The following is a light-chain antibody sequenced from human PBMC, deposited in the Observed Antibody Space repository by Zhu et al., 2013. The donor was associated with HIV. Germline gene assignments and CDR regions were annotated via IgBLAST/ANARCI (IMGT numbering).Light chain of an antibody. CDR3: LQHDSYPLT. CDR2: GAS. J-gene: IGKJ4*01. Sequence: EIVLTQSPGTLSLSPGERATLSCRASQSVGSSYLAWYQQKPGQAPRLLIYGASSRATGIPDRFSGSGSGTDFTLTISRLQPEDFATYYCLQHDSYPLTFGGGTKVEIK. V-gene: IGKV3-20*01. CDR1: QSVGSSY.